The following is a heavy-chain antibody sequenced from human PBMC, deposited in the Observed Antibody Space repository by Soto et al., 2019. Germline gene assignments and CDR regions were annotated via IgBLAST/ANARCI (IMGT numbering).Heavy chain of an antibody. J-gene: IGHJ6*02. V-gene: IGHV1-8*01. Sequence: ASVKVSCKASGYTFTSYDINWVRQATGQGLEWMGWMNPNSGNTGYAQKFQGRVTMTRNTSISTAYMELSSLRSEDTAVYYCERGSTYCSGGSCYSGYYYGMDVWGQGTTVTVSS. CDR3: ERGSTYCSGGSCYSGYYYGMDV. CDR2: MNPNSGNT. D-gene: IGHD2-15*01. CDR1: GYTFTSYD.